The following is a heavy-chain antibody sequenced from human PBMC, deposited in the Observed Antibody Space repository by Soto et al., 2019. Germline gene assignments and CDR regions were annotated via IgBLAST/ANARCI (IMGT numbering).Heavy chain of an antibody. V-gene: IGHV1-69*01. CDR1: GGTFSSYA. D-gene: IGHD3-9*01. CDR2: IIPIFGTA. Sequence: QVQLVQSGAEVKKPGSSVKVSCTASGGTFSSYAISWVRQAPGQGLEWMGGIIPIFGTANYAQQFQGRVTTTAAASTSTAYMELSSLRSEDTAVYYCARNVVRYFDWSATIEGTTGTRMDVWGQGTTVTVSS. CDR3: ARNVVRYFDWSATIEGTTGTRMDV. J-gene: IGHJ6*02.